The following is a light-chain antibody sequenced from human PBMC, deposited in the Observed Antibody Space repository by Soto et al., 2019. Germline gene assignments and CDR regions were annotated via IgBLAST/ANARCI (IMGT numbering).Light chain of an antibody. CDR1: QTICSW. CDR3: QHYNSYSEA. CDR2: KAS. Sequence: DIQMTQSPSTLSGSVGDRVTITCRASQTICSWLAWYQQKPGKAHKLLIYKASTLKSGVPSRFSGSGSGTEFTLTISSLQPDDFSTYYCQHYNSYSEAFGQGTKVDLK. J-gene: IGKJ1*01. V-gene: IGKV1-5*03.